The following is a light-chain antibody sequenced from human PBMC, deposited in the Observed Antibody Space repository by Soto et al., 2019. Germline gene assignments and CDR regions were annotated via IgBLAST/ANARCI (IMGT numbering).Light chain of an antibody. V-gene: IGKV3-20*01. CDR1: QSVSSTY. J-gene: IGKJ4*01. CDR2: LAS. Sequence: EIALTQSPGTLSLSPGEIATLSCRASQSVSSTYLAWYQQKPGQAPRLLIYLASSSATGIPDRFSGSASGTDFTLTISRLEPEDFAVYYCQQYGSSPLTFGGGTKVEIK. CDR3: QQYGSSPLT.